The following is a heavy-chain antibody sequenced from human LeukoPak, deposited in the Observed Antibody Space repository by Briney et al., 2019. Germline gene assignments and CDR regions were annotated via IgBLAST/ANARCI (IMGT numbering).Heavy chain of an antibody. Sequence: GASVKVSCKASGGTFSSYAISWVRQAPGQGLEWMGGIIPIFGTANYAQKLQGRVTMTTDTSTSTAYMELRSLRSDDTAVYYCARDLYDFWSGYLVASYGMDVWGQGTTVTVPS. CDR2: IIPIFGTA. CDR3: ARDLYDFWSGYLVASYGMDV. J-gene: IGHJ6*02. CDR1: GGTFSSYA. V-gene: IGHV1-69*05. D-gene: IGHD3-3*01.